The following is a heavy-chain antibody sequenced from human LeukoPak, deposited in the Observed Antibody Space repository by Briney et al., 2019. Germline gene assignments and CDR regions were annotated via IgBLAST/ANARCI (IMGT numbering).Heavy chain of an antibody. J-gene: IGHJ2*01. V-gene: IGHV3-66*02. CDR3: ARDYYDSSGYNLWWYFDL. D-gene: IGHD3-22*01. CDR2: IYSGGTT. Sequence: GGSLRLSCAASGFTFSDYAMSWVRQAPGKGLEWVSVIYSGGTTYYADSVKGRFTISRDNSKNTLYLQMNSLRAEDTAVYYCARDYYDSSGYNLWWYFDLWGRGTLVTVSS. CDR1: GFTFSDYA.